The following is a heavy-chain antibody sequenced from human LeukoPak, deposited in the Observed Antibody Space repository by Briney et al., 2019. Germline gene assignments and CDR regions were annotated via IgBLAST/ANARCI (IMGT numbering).Heavy chain of an antibody. CDR2: INHSGST. CDR1: GGSFSGYY. V-gene: IGHV4-34*01. D-gene: IGHD3-3*01. CDR3: ARAYYDFWSGYLTPLFFDY. Sequence: SETLSLTCAVYGGSFSGYYWSWIRRPPGKGLEWIGEINHSGSTNYNPSLKSRVTISVDTSKNQFSLKLSSVTAADTAVYYCARAYYDFWSGYLTPLFFDYWGQGTLVTVSS. J-gene: IGHJ4*02.